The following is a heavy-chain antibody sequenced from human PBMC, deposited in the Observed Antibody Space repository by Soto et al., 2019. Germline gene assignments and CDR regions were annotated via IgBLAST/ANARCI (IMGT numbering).Heavy chain of an antibody. CDR2: IKSKTDGGTT. D-gene: IGHD4-17*01. V-gene: IGHV3-15*07. CDR1: GFTFSNAW. CDR3: TTDWVVIEMTTVSPNYYYYGMDV. J-gene: IGHJ6*02. Sequence: GGSLRLSCAASGFTFSNAWMNWVRQAPGKGLEWVGRIKSKTDGGTTDYAAPVKGRFTISRDDSKNTLYLQMNSLKTEDTAVYYCTTDWVVIEMTTVSPNYYYYGMDVWGQGTTVTVSS.